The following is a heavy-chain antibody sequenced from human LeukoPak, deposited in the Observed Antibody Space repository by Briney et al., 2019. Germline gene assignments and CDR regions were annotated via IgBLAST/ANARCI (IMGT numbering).Heavy chain of an antibody. Sequence: GESLKISCKGSGYSFTSYWIGWVRQMPGKGLEWMGIIYPGDSDTRYSPSFQGQVTISADKSISTAYLQWSSLKASDTAMYYCARNLLLWFGESPFDPWGQGTLVTVSS. V-gene: IGHV5-51*01. CDR3: ARNLLLWFGESPFDP. D-gene: IGHD3-10*01. CDR2: IYPGDSDT. CDR1: GYSFTSYW. J-gene: IGHJ5*02.